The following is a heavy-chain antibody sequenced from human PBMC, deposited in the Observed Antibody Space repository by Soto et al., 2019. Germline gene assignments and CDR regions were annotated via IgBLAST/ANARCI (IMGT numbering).Heavy chain of an antibody. D-gene: IGHD1-26*01. CDR1: GYSFTSLD. Sequence: RASVKVSCKASGYSFTSLDINWVRQTAGQGLEWMGWMEPSTGRTGYAQRFQDRVTMTRDTSINTAYMELTTLTSDDTAFYYCARGVSAGVDYWGQGTQVTVSS. CDR3: ARGVSAGVDY. V-gene: IGHV1-8*01. CDR2: MEPSTGRT. J-gene: IGHJ4*02.